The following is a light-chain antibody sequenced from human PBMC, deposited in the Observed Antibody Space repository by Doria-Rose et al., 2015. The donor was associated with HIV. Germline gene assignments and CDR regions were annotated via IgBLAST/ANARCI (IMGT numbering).Light chain of an antibody. Sequence: TQSPGTLSLSPGERATLSCRASQSFCSTYLAWYQQKPGQAPSLLIYDGSTRATGIPDRFSASESGTDFTLTVNRLEPEDFALYYCHQYGTSWTFGQGTKVEI. CDR2: DGS. CDR3: HQYGTSWT. V-gene: IGKV3-20*01. CDR1: QSFCSTY. J-gene: IGKJ1*01.